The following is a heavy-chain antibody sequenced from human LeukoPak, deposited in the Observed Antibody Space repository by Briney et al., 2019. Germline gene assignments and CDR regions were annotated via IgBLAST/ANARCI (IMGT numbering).Heavy chain of an antibody. J-gene: IGHJ4*02. Sequence: GGSLSLSCEVSGFTFSTYWMSGVRQAPGRGLEWVANIKQDGSQTYHADSVKGRFTISRDNAKSSLFLQMNSLRAEDTSVYYCVRDQGGAVSYWGQGTLVTVSS. CDR3: VRDQGGAVSY. V-gene: IGHV3-7*01. D-gene: IGHD3-16*01. CDR2: IKQDGSQT. CDR1: GFTFSTYW.